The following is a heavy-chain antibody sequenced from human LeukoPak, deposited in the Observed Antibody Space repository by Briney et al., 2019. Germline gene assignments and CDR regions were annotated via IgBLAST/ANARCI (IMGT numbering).Heavy chain of an antibody. CDR1: GGTFSSYT. D-gene: IGHD5-24*01. CDR2: IIPIFGTA. CDR3: ARDRGGYNSYDP. V-gene: IGHV1-69*01. J-gene: IGHJ5*02. Sequence: SVKVSCKASGGTFSSYTISWVRQAPGQGLEWMGGIIPIFGTANYAQKFQGRVTITADESTSTAYMELSSLRSEDTAVYYCARDRGGYNSYDPWGQGTLVTVSS.